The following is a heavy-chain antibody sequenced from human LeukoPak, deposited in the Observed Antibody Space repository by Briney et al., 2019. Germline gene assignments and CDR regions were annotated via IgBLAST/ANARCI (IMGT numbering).Heavy chain of an antibody. CDR3: ASLKDYYDSSGYYYDY. V-gene: IGHV4-31*03. CDR1: GGSINSGGYF. Sequence: SQTLSLTCTVSGGSINSGGYFWRWIRQHPGKGLEWIGYIYYSGSTYYNPSLKSRVTMSVDTSKNQFSLKLSSVTAADTAVYYCASLKDYYDSSGYYYDYWGQGTLVTVSS. D-gene: IGHD3-22*01. CDR2: IYYSGST. J-gene: IGHJ4*02.